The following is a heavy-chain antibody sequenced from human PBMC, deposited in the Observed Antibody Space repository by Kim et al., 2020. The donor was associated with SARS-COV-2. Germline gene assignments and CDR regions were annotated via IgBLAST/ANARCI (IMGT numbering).Heavy chain of an antibody. CDR1: GGSVSSGSYY. Sequence: SETLSLTCTVSGGSVSSGSYYWSWIRQPPGKGLEWIGYIYYSGSTNYNPSLKSRVTISVDTSKNQFSLKLSSVTAADTAVYYCARAGDGDYGGEFDPSG. D-gene: IGHD4-17*01. J-gene: IGHJ5*02. V-gene: IGHV4-61*01. CDR3: ARAGDGDYGGEFDP. CDR2: IYYSGST.